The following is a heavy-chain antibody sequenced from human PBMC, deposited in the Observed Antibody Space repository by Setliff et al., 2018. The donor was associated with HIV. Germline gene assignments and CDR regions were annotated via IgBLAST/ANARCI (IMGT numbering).Heavy chain of an antibody. CDR3: ARQRDFDWLLQNYYYMDV. CDR1: GGPISSYY. J-gene: IGHJ6*03. D-gene: IGHD3-9*01. CDR2: IYYSGRT. Sequence: PSETLSLTCSVSGGPISSYYWSWIRQPPGKGLEWIGYIYYSGRTNYNPSLKSRVTISVDTARNQFSLKLSSVTAADTAIYYCARQRDFDWLLQNYYYMDVWGKGATVTVSS. V-gene: IGHV4-59*08.